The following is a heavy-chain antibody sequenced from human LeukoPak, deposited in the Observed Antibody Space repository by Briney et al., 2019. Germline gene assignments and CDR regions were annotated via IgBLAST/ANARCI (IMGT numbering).Heavy chain of an antibody. D-gene: IGHD3-10*01. J-gene: IGHJ4*02. V-gene: IGHV4-59*12. CDR3: ARAGSVVLWYGELIYYFDY. Sequence: SETLSLTCTVSGDSITGYWWSWIRQPPGKGLEGMGYVYKNGNTNYNPPPQCRASISLATSKNQVPLNLSYVTAEATAVCYCARAGSVVLWYGELIYYFDYWGQGTLVTVSS. CDR1: GDSITGYW. CDR2: VYKNGNT.